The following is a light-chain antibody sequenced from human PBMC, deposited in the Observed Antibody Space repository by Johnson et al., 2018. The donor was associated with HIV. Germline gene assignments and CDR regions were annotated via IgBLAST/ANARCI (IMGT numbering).Light chain of an antibody. CDR3: ETWDSSLSGV. Sequence: QSVLTQPPSVSAAPGQKVTISCSGSSSDIGNNYVSWYQQLPGTAPKLLIYDNNKRPSGIPDRFSGSKSETSATLAITGLQTGDEADYYCETWDSSLSGVFGTGTTVTVL. CDR1: SSDIGNNY. J-gene: IGLJ1*01. V-gene: IGLV1-51*01. CDR2: DNN.